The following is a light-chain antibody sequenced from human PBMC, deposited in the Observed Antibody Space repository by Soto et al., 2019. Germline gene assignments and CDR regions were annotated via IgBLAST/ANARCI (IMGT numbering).Light chain of an antibody. CDR3: QQYGSSPRFT. Sequence: EIVLTQSPGTLSLSPGERATLSCRASQSVSSSYLAWYQQKPGQAPRLLIYGASSRATGIPDRFSGSGSGTHFTHTISRLEPEDFAVYYCQQYGSSPRFTFGPGTKVDIK. V-gene: IGKV3-20*01. J-gene: IGKJ3*01. CDR1: QSVSSSY. CDR2: GAS.